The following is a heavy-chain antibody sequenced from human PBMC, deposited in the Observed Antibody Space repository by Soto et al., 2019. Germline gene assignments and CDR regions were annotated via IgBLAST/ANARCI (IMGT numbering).Heavy chain of an antibody. CDR1: GDSVSSNIAT. V-gene: IGHV6-1*02. Sequence: QVQLQQSGPGLVKPSQTLSLTCAISGDSVSSNIATWNWIRQSPSRGLEWLGRTYYRSRWYNDYAPSVTSRITINPDTSKNHVSLQLNSVTPEDTAVYYCARERGFLSEAFDIWGRGTMVTVSS. CDR3: ARERGFLSEAFDI. D-gene: IGHD3-10*01. CDR2: TYYRSRWYN. J-gene: IGHJ3*02.